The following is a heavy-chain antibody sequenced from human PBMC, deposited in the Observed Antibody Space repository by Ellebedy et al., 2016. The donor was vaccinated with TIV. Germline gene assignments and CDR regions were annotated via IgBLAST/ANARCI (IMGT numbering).Heavy chain of an antibody. J-gene: IGHJ5*02. D-gene: IGHD3-22*01. CDR3: AKEHSSGFDQ. V-gene: IGHV3-9*01. CDR1: GFTFDDYD. CDR2: VTWSGNTK. Sequence: SLKISXTTSGFTFDDYDMHWIRQRPGQGLEWVAHVTWSGNTKAYAASVEGRFTISRDNAKNSLYLEMNSLTVGDTAFYYCAKEHSSGFDQWGQGTLVAVSA.